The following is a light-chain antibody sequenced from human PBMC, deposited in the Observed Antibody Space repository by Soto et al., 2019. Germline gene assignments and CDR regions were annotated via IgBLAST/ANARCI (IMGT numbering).Light chain of an antibody. CDR3: SSYAGSNHLV. CDR2: EVS. CDR1: SSDVGGYNY. J-gene: IGLJ2*01. V-gene: IGLV2-8*01. Sequence: QSVLTQPPSASGSPGQSVTISCTGTSSDVGGYNYVSWYQQHPGKAPKLMIYEVSKRPSGVPDRFSGSKSGNTASLTVSGLQDEDEADYYCSSYAGSNHLVFGGGTKPTVL.